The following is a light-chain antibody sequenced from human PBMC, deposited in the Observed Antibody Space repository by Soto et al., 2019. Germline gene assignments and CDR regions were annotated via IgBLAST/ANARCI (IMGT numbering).Light chain of an antibody. V-gene: IGLV2-14*01. CDR3: ASYTSSGTRV. CDR1: SSDVGGYNY. CDR2: EVT. J-gene: IGLJ1*01. Sequence: QSALTQPASVSGSPGQSITISCTGTSSDVGGYNYVSWYQQRPGKAPKFMIYEVTKRPSGVSNRFSGSKSGNTASLTISGLQAEDEADYYCASYTSSGTRVFGTGTKVTVL.